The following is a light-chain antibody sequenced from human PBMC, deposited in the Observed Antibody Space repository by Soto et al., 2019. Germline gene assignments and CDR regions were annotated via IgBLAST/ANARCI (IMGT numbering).Light chain of an antibody. CDR3: QKYNSAPRT. Sequence: DIPMTQSPSSLSASVGDRVTITCRARQGISNYLAWYQQKPGKVPKLLIYAASTLQSGVPSRFSGSGSGTDFTLTISSLQPEDVATYYCQKYNSAPRTFCQGTKVEIK. CDR2: AAS. V-gene: IGKV1-27*01. J-gene: IGKJ1*01. CDR1: QGISNY.